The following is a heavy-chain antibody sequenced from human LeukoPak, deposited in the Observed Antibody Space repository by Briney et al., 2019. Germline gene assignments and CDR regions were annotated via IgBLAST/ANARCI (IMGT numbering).Heavy chain of an antibody. V-gene: IGHV4-39*01. CDR1: GGSISSSSYY. CDR2: IYYSGST. J-gene: IGHJ6*02. Sequence: SETLSLTCTVSGGSISSSSYYWGWIRQPPGKGLEWIGSIYYSGSTYYNPSLKSRVTISVDTSKNQFSLKLSSVTAADTAVYYCAIRIAVAGTDYYYYGMDVWGQGTLVTVSS. D-gene: IGHD6-19*01. CDR3: AIRIAVAGTDYYYYGMDV.